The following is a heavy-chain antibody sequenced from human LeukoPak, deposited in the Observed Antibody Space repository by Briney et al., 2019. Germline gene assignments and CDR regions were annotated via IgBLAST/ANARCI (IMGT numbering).Heavy chain of an antibody. V-gene: IGHV3-21*01. Sequence: KAGGSLRPSCAAHGITFSNYNMNWVRQAPGKGLEWISAITSSSSYTFYADSVKGRFTISRDNAQNSLYLQMNSLRVGDTAIYYCARDPYNGAYSEGYYYYYMDVWGKGTTVTVSS. CDR1: GITFSNYN. CDR2: ITSSSSYT. CDR3: ARDPYNGAYSEGYYYYYMDV. J-gene: IGHJ6*03. D-gene: IGHD1-1*01.